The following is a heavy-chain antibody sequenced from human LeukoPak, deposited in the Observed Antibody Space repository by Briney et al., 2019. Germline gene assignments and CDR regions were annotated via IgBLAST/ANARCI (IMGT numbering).Heavy chain of an antibody. Sequence: GGSLSLSCAASGFNFSSFVMHWVRQAPGKGLEWVAVIWYDGSNKYYADSVKGRFTISRDNSKNTLYLQMNSLRAEDTAVYYCARGPSAYPKCFDYWGQGTLVTVSS. V-gene: IGHV3-33*01. D-gene: IGHD5-12*01. CDR3: ARGPSAYPKCFDY. J-gene: IGHJ4*02. CDR1: GFNFSSFV. CDR2: IWYDGSNK.